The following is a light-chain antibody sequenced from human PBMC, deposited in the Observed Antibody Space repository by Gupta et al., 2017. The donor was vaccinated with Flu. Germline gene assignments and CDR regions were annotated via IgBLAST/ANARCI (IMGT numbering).Light chain of an antibody. J-gene: IGKJ4*01. CDR3: QQYDSYSLT. V-gene: IGKV1-5*03. Sequence: DIQMTQSPSTLSAYVGDRVTITCRASQSLSSWLAWYQQKPGKAPNLLIYKASNLESGVPSRFSGGGSGTEFTLTISSLQPDDFATYYCQQYDSYSLTFGGGTKVEI. CDR1: QSLSSW. CDR2: KAS.